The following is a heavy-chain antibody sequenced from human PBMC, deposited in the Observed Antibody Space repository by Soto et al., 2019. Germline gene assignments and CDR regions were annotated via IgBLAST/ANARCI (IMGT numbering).Heavy chain of an antibody. CDR3: AKEGGLSGSYYISSSYYFDY. D-gene: IGHD1-26*01. J-gene: IGHJ4*02. Sequence: QVQLVESGGGVVQPGRSLRLSCVASGFTFSSYGMHWVRQAPGKGLEWVAIISYDGSNTYYADSVKGRFTISRDNSKNTCYLQMNSRRAEDTSVYYCAKEGGLSGSYYISSSYYFDYWAREPWSPSPQ. CDR2: ISYDGSNT. CDR1: GFTFSSYG. V-gene: IGHV3-30*18.